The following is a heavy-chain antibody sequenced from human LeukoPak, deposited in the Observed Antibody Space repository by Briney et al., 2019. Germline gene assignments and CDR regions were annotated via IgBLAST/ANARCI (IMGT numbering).Heavy chain of an antibody. J-gene: IGHJ5*02. CDR2: VYYSGST. Sequence: SETLSLTCTVSGGSVRSYFWSWIGQPPGKGLEWIGYVYYSGSTNYNPSLKSRVTISVDTSKNQFSLKLRSVTAADTAVYYCARRSEGYPNNWFDPWGQGTLVTVSS. D-gene: IGHD3-16*02. V-gene: IGHV4-59*08. CDR3: ARRSEGYPNNWFDP. CDR1: GGSVRSYF.